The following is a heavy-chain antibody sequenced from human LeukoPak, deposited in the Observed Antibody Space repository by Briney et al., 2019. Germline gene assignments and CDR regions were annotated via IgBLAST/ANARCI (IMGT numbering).Heavy chain of an antibody. V-gene: IGHV6-1*01. CDR2: TYYRSKWNY. Sequence: SQTLSLTCAISGDSVSSNSATWHWLRQSPSRGLEWLGRTYYRSKWNYDYAVSVKSRITINPDTSMNQFSLQLRSVTPEDTALYYCARAGNVYHDFWGQGVLVTVSS. J-gene: IGHJ4*02. D-gene: IGHD2-2*01. CDR1: GDSVSSNSAT. CDR3: ARAGNVYHDF.